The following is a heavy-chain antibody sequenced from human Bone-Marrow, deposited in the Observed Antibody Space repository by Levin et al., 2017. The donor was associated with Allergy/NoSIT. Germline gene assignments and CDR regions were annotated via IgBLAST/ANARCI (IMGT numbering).Heavy chain of an antibody. CDR2: IDTDGSTT. V-gene: IGHV3-74*01. CDR1: GFSFSNHW. Sequence: PGGSLRLSCAASGFSFSNHWMHWVRQAPGKGLVWVSRIDTDGSTTNYADSVKGRFTISRDNAKNTLYLQMNSLRAEDTAVYYCVKGGCISGTCSFFDYWGQGTLVTVSS. D-gene: IGHD2-15*01. J-gene: IGHJ4*02. CDR3: VKGGCISGTCSFFDY.